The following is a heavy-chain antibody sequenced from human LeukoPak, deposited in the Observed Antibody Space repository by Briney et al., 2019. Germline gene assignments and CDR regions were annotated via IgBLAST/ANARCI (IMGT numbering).Heavy chain of an antibody. D-gene: IGHD4-17*01. J-gene: IGHJ4*02. CDR3: AKDPPVPGYYFDY. V-gene: IGHV3-30*02. CDR2: IRYDGSNK. Sequence: GGSLRLSCAASGFTFSSYGMHWVRQAPGKGLEWVAFIRYDGSNKYYADSVKGRFTISRDNSKNTLYLQMNSSRAEDTAVYYCAKDPPVPGYYFDYWGQGTLVTVSS. CDR1: GFTFSSYG.